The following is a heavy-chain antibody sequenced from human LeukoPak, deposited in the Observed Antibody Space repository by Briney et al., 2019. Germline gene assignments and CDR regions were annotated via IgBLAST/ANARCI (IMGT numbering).Heavy chain of an antibody. J-gene: IGHJ4*02. CDR3: VRLVHV. V-gene: IGHV3-30*02. D-gene: IGHD3-9*01. Sequence: PGGSLRLSCAASGFTFNDYGMNWVRQAPGKGLEWEAFIRYDEINKYYADSVKGRFTISRDNAKNSLFLEMTGLTAEDSAVYYCVRLVHVWGQGALVTVSS. CDR2: IRYDEINK. CDR1: GFTFNDYG.